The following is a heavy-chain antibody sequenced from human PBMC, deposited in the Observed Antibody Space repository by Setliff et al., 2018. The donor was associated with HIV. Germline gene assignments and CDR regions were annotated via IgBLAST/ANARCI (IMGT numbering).Heavy chain of an antibody. CDR1: GDSISSDFY. V-gene: IGHV4-38-2*02. D-gene: IGHD2-21*02. J-gene: IGHJ3*02. CDR2: IYHSGNT. CDR3: ARGQGCGGGCHYAFEM. Sequence: SETLSLTCTVSGDSISSDFYWGWIRQPPGKGLEWIGSIYHSGNTYYMPSLQSRVTISVDMSKNQFSLNLNSVTAADTAVYYCARGQGCGGGCHYAFEMWGQATMVTVSS.